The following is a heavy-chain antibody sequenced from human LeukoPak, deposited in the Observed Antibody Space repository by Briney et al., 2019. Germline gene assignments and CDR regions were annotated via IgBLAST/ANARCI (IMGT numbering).Heavy chain of an antibody. CDR3: ARHDCSSISCYYYYGMDV. CDR1: GGSFSGYY. CDR2: INHSKST. V-gene: IGHV4-34*01. Sequence: PSETLSLTCAVYGGSFSGYYWSWIRQPPGTGLEWIGEINHSKSTNHNPSLKSRVTISIDTSKNQLSLKLSSVTAADTAVYYCARHDCSSISCYYYYGMDVWGQGTTVTVSS. J-gene: IGHJ6*02. D-gene: IGHD2-2*01.